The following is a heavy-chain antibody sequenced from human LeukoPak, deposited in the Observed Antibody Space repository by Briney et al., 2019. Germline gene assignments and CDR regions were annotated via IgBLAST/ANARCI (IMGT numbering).Heavy chain of an antibody. CDR1: GYTFTGYY. J-gene: IGHJ5*02. CDR2: INPNSGGT. CDR3: ATEPVVPAALNWFDP. V-gene: IGHV1-2*02. Sequence: GASVKVSCKASGYTFTGYYMHWVRQAPGQGLEWMGWINPNSGGTNYAQKFQGRVTMARDTSISTAYMELSRLRSDDTAVYYCATEPVVPAALNWFDPWGQGTLVTVSS. D-gene: IGHD2-2*01.